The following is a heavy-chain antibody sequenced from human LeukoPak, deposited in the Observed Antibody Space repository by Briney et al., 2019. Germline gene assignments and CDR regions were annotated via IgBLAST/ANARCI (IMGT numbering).Heavy chain of an antibody. J-gene: IGHJ4*02. CDR2: IWYDGSNK. CDR3: ARDGGYCSGGSFYGYFDY. V-gene: IGHV3-33*01. CDR1: GFTFSSYG. D-gene: IGHD2-15*01. Sequence: GGSLRLSCAASGFTFSSYGMHWVRQAPGKGLEWVAVIWYDGSNKYYADSVKGRFTISRDNSKNTLYLQMNSLRAEDTAVYYCARDGGYCSGGSFYGYFDYWGQGTLVTVSS.